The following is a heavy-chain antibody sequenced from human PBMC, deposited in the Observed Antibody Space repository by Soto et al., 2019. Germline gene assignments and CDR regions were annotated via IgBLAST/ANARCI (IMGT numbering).Heavy chain of an antibody. Sequence: SETLSLTCTVSGGSISSRSYYWGWIRQPPGKGLEWIGSIFYSGSTYYNPSLKSRVTISVDTSKNQFSLKLSSVTAADTAVYYCARLMPVYIFWSAPPPSYYSTGMTVGAQGPTFPFS. CDR3: ARLMPVYIFWSAPPPSYYSTGMTV. D-gene: IGHD3-3*01. J-gene: IGHJ6*02. V-gene: IGHV4-39*07. CDR1: GGSISSRSYY. CDR2: IFYSGST.